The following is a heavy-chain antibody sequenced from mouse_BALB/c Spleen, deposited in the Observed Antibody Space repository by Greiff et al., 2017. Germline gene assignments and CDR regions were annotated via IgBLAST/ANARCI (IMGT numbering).Heavy chain of an antibody. V-gene: IGHV1S29*02. Sequence: VQLQQSGPELVKPGASVKISCKASGYTFTDYNMHWVKQSHGKSLEWIGYIYPYNGGTGYNQKFKSKATLTVDNSSSTAYMELRSLTSEDSAVYYCARLYGSSYYAMDDWGQGTSVTVSS. D-gene: IGHD1-1*01. CDR1: GYTFTDYN. J-gene: IGHJ4*01. CDR2: IYPYNGGT. CDR3: ARLYGSSYYAMDD.